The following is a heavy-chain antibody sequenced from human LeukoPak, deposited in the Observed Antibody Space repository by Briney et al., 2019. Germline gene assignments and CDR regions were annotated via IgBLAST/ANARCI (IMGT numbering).Heavy chain of an antibody. CDR2: ITSDGTST. J-gene: IGHJ5*02. Sequence: PGGSLRLSCAASEFSFSITWMHWVRQPPGQGLVWVARITSDGTSTSYAESVKGRFTISRDNAKNTLNLQMNSLRAEDTAVYYCARDLGQYYDTSDNWFDPWGQGTLVTVSS. CDR3: ARDLGQYYDTSDNWFDP. CDR1: EFSFSITW. D-gene: IGHD3-22*01. V-gene: IGHV3-74*03.